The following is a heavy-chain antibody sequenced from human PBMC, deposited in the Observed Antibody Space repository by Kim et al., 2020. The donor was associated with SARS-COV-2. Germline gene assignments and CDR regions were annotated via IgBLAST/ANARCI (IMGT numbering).Heavy chain of an antibody. V-gene: IGHV3-11*05. CDR3: ARDYGSGSLNYYYGMDV. CDR2: ITSSSSNK. D-gene: IGHD3-10*01. CDR1: GFTFSDYD. J-gene: IGHJ6*02. Sequence: GGSLRLSCAASGFTFSDYDMRWVRQAPGKGLEWVSYITSSSSNKNYADSVKGRFTISRDNTKNSLYLQMNSLRAEATAVYYCARDYGSGSLNYYYGMDVWGQGTTVTVSS.